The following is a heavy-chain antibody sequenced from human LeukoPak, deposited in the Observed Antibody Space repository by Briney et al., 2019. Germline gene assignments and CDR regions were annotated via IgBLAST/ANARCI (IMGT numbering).Heavy chain of an antibody. CDR1: GFTFSNYY. CDR2: ISSSGSTI. V-gene: IGHV3-11*01. Sequence: SGGSLRLSCAASGFTFSNYYMSWIRQAPGKGLEWVSYISSSGSTIYYADSVKGRFTISRDNAKNSLYLQMNSLRAEDTAVYYCGTNVVVPAARGVGFDYWGQGTLVTVSS. J-gene: IGHJ4*02. CDR3: GTNVVVPAARGVGFDY. D-gene: IGHD2-2*01.